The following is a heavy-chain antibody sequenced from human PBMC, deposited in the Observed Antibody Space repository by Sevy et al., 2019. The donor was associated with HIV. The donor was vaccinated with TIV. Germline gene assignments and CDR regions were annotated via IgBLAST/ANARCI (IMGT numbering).Heavy chain of an antibody. V-gene: IGHV3-7*03. CDR3: ASWGLLGAAGLDS. CDR1: GFTFSSYW. J-gene: IGHJ4*02. Sequence: GGSLRLSCAASGFTFSSYWMSWVRQAPGKGLEWVAIIKHDGSEKYYVDSVKGRFTISRDNAKNSLYLQMNSLRAEDTAVFYCASWGLLGAAGLDSWGQGTLVTVSS. D-gene: IGHD6-13*01. CDR2: IKHDGSEK.